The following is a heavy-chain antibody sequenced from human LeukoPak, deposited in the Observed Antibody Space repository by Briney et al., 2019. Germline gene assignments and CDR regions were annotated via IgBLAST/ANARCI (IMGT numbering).Heavy chain of an antibody. D-gene: IGHD4-17*01. J-gene: IGHJ4*02. CDR3: AHRRTTAAQQSFDY. CDR2: IYWDDDN. V-gene: IGHV2-5*02. CDR1: GFSLSTSGVG. Sequence: SGPTLVNPTQTLTLTFTFSGFSLSTSGVGVGWIRQPPGKALESLALIYWDDDNRYSPSLKSRLTITKDTSKNQVVLTMTNMNPVDTATYYCAHRRTTAAQQSFDYWGQGTLVTVSS.